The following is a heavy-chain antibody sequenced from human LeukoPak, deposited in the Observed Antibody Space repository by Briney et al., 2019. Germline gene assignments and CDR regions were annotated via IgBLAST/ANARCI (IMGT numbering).Heavy chain of an antibody. V-gene: IGHV3-66*01. Sequence: GGSLRLSCAASGFTFSSYSMNWVRQAPGKGLEWVSVIYSGGSTYYADSVKGRFTISRDNSKNTLYLQMNSLRAEDTAVYYCARGPWLQLPFDYWGQGTLVTVSS. CDR3: ARGPWLQLPFDY. CDR1: GFTFSSYS. D-gene: IGHD5-24*01. CDR2: IYSGGST. J-gene: IGHJ4*02.